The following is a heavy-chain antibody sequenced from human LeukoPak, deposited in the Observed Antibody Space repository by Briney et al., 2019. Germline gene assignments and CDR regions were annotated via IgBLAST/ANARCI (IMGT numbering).Heavy chain of an antibody. Sequence: GGSLRLSCAASGFTFSDYYMSWIRQAPGKGLEWVSYISSSGSTIYYADSVKGRFTISRDNAKNSLYLQMNSLRAEDTAVYYCSRGLGGLSPRQVYYYYMDVWGQGTLVTVSS. CDR2: ISSSGSTI. J-gene: IGHJ6*03. CDR1: GFTFSDYY. CDR3: SRGLGGLSPRQVYYYYMDV. V-gene: IGHV3-11*01. D-gene: IGHD3-16*02.